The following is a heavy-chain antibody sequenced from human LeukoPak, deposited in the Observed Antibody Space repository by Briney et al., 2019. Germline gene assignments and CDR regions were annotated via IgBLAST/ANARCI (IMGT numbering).Heavy chain of an antibody. J-gene: IGHJ4*02. D-gene: IGHD3-10*01. CDR2: INPNSGGT. CDR1: GYTFTDYY. Sequence: ASVKVSCKASGYTFTDYYIHWVRQAPGQGLEWMGWINPNSGGTNYAQKFQGRVTMTRDTSISTAYMELSRLRSDDTAVYYCARADYGSGIEGYWGQGTLVTVSS. V-gene: IGHV1-2*02. CDR3: ARADYGSGIEGY.